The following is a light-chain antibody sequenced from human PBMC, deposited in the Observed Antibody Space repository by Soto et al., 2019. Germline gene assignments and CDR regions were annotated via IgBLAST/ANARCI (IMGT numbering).Light chain of an antibody. CDR1: QSINSE. CDR3: QQGHNWPLT. V-gene: IGKV3-15*01. Sequence: EIVMTQSPATLSLSPGERAALSFRASQSINSELAWYQQKPGQPPRLLIYGASTRATGVPARFTGSESGSEFNRTISGLQSEDFAVYYCQQGHNWPLTFGQGTRLEI. CDR2: GAS. J-gene: IGKJ2*01.